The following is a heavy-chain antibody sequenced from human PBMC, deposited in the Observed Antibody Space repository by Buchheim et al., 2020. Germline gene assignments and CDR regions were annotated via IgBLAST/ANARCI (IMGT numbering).Heavy chain of an antibody. Sequence: QVQLVQSGAEVKKPGASVKLSCTASGVTSTGYYMHWVRQAPGQGLEWMGTINPSVGAATYAQRFRGRVTITSDTSTRTFYMDMSSLTSEDTALYYCAKGRMWFSGNSWG. J-gene: IGHJ5*01. V-gene: IGHV1-46*01. D-gene: IGHD2-21*01. CDR2: INPSVGAA. CDR3: AKGRMWFSGNS. CDR1: GVTSTGYY.